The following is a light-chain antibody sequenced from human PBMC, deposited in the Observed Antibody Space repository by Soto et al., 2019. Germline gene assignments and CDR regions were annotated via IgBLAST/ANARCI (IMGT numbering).Light chain of an antibody. Sequence: DIQMTQSPSALSASVGDRVNITCRVSQSISRWLAWYQQKPGKAPKLLIYNASSLQGGVPSRFSGSGSGTEFTLTISGLQPDDVATYYCHQYSGLYTFGQGTKLEI. CDR3: HQYSGLYT. V-gene: IGKV1-5*03. CDR1: QSISRW. J-gene: IGKJ2*01. CDR2: NAS.